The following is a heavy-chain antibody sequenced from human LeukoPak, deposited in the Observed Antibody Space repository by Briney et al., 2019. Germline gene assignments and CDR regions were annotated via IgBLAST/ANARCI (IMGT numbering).Heavy chain of an antibody. CDR1: GGSISSGSYY. Sequence: SQTLSLTCTVSGGSISSGSYYWSWIRQPAGKGLEWIGRIYTSGSTNYNPSLKSRVTISVDTSKSQFSLKLSSVTAADTAVYYCARVRGDYYDSSGIYYYYYYMDVWGKGTTVTVSS. V-gene: IGHV4-61*02. CDR3: ARVRGDYYDSSGIYYYYYYMDV. D-gene: IGHD3-22*01. J-gene: IGHJ6*03. CDR2: IYTSGST.